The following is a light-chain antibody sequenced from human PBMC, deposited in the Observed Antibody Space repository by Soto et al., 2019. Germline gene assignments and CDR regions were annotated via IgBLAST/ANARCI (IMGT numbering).Light chain of an antibody. CDR1: RGISSY. CDR3: QQLNSYLFT. V-gene: IGKV1-9*01. Sequence: DIQLTQSPSFLSASVGDRVTITCRASRGISSYLAWYQQKPGKAPKLLIYAASTLQSGVPSRFSGSGSGTEFTLTISSLQPEDFATYYCQQLNSYLFTFGPGTKVDIK. J-gene: IGKJ3*01. CDR2: AAS.